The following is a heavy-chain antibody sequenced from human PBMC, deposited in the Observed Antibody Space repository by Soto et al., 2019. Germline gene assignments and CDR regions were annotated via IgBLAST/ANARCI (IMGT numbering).Heavy chain of an antibody. Sequence: EVQLLESGGGLVQPGGSLRLSCAASGITFSTYAMSWVRQAPGKGLEWVSAISGSGGSTYYADSVKGRFTISRDKSKNTLYLQMNSLRAEDTAVYYCAREIGYCSGGSCYRNWFDPWGQGTLVTVSS. CDR2: ISGSGGST. V-gene: IGHV3-23*01. D-gene: IGHD2-15*01. CDR1: GITFSTYA. J-gene: IGHJ5*02. CDR3: AREIGYCSGGSCYRNWFDP.